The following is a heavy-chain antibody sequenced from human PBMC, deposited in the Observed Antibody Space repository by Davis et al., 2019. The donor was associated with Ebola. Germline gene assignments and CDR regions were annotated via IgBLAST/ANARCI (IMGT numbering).Heavy chain of an antibody. CDR2: INHSGST. D-gene: IGHD3-16*01. CDR3: ARGLITFGGAYYFDY. Sequence: GSLRLSCAASGFTFSDYYMSWIRQPPGKGLEWIGEINHSGSTNYNPSLKSRVTISVDTSKNQFSLKLSSVTAADTAVYYCARGLITFGGAYYFDYWGQGTLVTVSS. J-gene: IGHJ4*02. CDR1: GFTFSDYY. V-gene: IGHV4-34*01.